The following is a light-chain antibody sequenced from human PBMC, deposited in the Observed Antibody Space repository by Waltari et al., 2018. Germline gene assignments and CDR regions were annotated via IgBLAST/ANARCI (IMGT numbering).Light chain of an antibody. V-gene: IGLV3-27*01. J-gene: IGLJ3*02. Sequence: SYELIQSSSVSISPGQTARITRSGDVLAKRYSRWYRQKPGRAPTVIIYQDNKRPSGIPERFSGSSSGTTVSLTISGAQVEDEGDYYCYSGPDNNRWLFGGGTRLTVL. CDR3: YSGPDNNRWL. CDR2: QDN. CDR1: VLAKRY.